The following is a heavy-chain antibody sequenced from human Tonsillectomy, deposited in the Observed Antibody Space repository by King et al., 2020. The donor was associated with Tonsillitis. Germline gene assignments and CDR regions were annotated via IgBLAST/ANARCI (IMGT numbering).Heavy chain of an antibody. CDR3: ARRIPLLMTGTTGGVIDY. D-gene: IGHD1-20*01. CDR2: ISAYNGNT. CDR1: GYTFTSYG. J-gene: IGHJ4*02. Sequence: QLVQSGAEVKKPGASVKVSCKASGYTFTSYGISWVRQAPGQGLEWMGWISAYNGNTNYAQKLQGRVTMTTDTSTSTAYMDLRSLRSDDPAVYYCARRIPLLMTGTTGGVIDYWGQGTLVTVSS. V-gene: IGHV1-18*04.